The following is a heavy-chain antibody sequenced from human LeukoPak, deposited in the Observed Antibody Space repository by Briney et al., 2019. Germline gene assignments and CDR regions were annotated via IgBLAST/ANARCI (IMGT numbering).Heavy chain of an antibody. V-gene: IGHV3-53*01. CDR1: GFTVSSNY. CDR3: ARDSEEYGAYFYFFNS. Sequence: GGSLRLSCAASGFTVSSNYMSWVRQAPGKGLEWVSVIYSGGSTYYADSVKGRFTISRDNAKNSLYLQMNSLRAEDTAVYYCARDSEEYGAYFYFFNSWGQGTLVTVSS. J-gene: IGHJ4*02. D-gene: IGHD4-17*01. CDR2: IYSGGST.